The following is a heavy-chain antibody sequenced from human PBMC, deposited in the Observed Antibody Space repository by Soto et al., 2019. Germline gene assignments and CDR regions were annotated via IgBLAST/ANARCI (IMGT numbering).Heavy chain of an antibody. V-gene: IGHV1-69*06. CDR3: ARQWLVRGGFDP. D-gene: IGHD6-19*01. CDR2: IIPIFGTA. Sequence: ASVKVSCKASGGTFSSYAISWVRQAPGQGLEWMGGIIPIFGTANYAQKFQGRVTITADKSTSTAYMELSSLRSEDTAVYYCARQWLVRGGFDPWGQGTLVTVSS. J-gene: IGHJ5*02. CDR1: GGTFSSYA.